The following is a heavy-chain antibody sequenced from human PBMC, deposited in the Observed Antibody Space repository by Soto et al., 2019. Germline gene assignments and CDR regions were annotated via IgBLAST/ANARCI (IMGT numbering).Heavy chain of an antibody. J-gene: IGHJ4*02. CDR2: INHSGST. Sequence: QVQLQQWGAGLLKPSETLSLTCAVYGGSFSGYYWSWIRQPPGKGLEWIGEINHSGSTNYNPSLKSRVTISVDTSKNQFSLKLSSVTAADTAVYYCARGARAEVDIVATYHFDYWGQGTLVTVSS. CDR3: ARGARAEVDIVATYHFDY. V-gene: IGHV4-34*01. D-gene: IGHD5-12*01. CDR1: GGSFSGYY.